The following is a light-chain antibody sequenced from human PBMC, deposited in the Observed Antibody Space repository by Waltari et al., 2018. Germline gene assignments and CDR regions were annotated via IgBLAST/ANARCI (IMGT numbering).Light chain of an antibody. CDR3: QQYNYWPIS. J-gene: IGKJ5*01. V-gene: IGKV3-15*01. CDR1: RSVNIN. CDR2: DAS. Sequence: LVMTQSPSTLSVSPGESVTLSCRAGRSVNINVAWDQQKPGQAPRLLIHDASSEATGVPARFRAGGSGTDFTLTISSLQSEDSAVYYCQQYNYWPISFGQGTRLEIK.